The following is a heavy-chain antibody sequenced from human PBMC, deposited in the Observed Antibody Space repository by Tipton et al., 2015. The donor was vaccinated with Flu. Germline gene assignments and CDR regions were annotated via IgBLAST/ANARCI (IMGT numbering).Heavy chain of an antibody. Sequence: TLSLTCTVSGDSVRSGRHYWSWIRQPAGKGLEWIGNIGHSTNTYYSPSLRSRATMSVDRSKNQFSLTLSSVTAADTAVYYCARRDYSNYVSDPKNWFDSWGQGTLVTVSS. CDR1: GDSVRSGRHY. CDR3: ARRDYSNYVSDPKNWFDS. CDR2: IGHSTNT. V-gene: IGHV4-61*09. J-gene: IGHJ5*01. D-gene: IGHD4-11*01.